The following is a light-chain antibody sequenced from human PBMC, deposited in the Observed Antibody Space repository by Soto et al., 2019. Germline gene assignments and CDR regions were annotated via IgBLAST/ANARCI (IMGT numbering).Light chain of an antibody. Sequence: EIVLTQSPATLSVSPGERAALSCRASQSISSSLAWYQQIPGQAPRLLIYGASTRATGIPARFSGSGSGTKFTLTISSLQSEDFAVYYCQQYNEWPRTFGQGTKVEIK. CDR3: QQYNEWPRT. V-gene: IGKV3-15*01. J-gene: IGKJ1*01. CDR2: GAS. CDR1: QSISSS.